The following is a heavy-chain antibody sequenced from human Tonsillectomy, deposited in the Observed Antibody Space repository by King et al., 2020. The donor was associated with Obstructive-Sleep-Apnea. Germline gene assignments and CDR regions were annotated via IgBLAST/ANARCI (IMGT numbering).Heavy chain of an antibody. CDR1: GYTFTSYY. CDR2: INPSGGST. D-gene: IGHD4-17*01. Sequence: QLVQSGAEVKKPGASVKVSCKASGYTFTSYYMHWVRQAPGQGLEWMGIINPSGGSTSYAQKFQGRVTMTRDTSTGTVYMELRSLGSEDTAVYYCARTYGDYYYYYYGMDVWGQGTTVTVSS. V-gene: IGHV1-46*01. J-gene: IGHJ6*02. CDR3: ARTYGDYYYYYYGMDV.